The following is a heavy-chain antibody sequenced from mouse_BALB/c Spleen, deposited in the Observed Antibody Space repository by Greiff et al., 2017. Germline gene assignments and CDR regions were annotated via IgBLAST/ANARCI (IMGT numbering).Heavy chain of an antibody. CDR1: GYTFTNYG. Sequence: VQLVESGPELKKPGETVKISCKASGYTFTNYGMNWVKQAPGKGLKWMGWINTYTGEPTYADDFKGRFAFSLETSASTAYLQINNLKNEDTATYFCARWGDGYYYFAYWGQGTLVTVSA. CDR2: INTYTGEP. J-gene: IGHJ3*01. CDR3: ARWGDGYYYFAY. D-gene: IGHD2-3*01. V-gene: IGHV9-3-1*01.